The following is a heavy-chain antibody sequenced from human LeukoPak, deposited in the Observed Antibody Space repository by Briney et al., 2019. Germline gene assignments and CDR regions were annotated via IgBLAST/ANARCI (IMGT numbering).Heavy chain of an antibody. J-gene: IGHJ4*02. CDR2: ISAYNGNT. Sequence: GAPVKVSCKASGSTFTSYGISWVRQAPGQGLEWMGWISAYNGNTDYAQKLQGRVTMTTDTSTSTAYMELRSLRSDDTAVYCCALSGSYAPFDYWGQGTLVTVSS. V-gene: IGHV1-18*01. CDR1: GSTFTSYG. D-gene: IGHD1-26*01. CDR3: ALSGSYAPFDY.